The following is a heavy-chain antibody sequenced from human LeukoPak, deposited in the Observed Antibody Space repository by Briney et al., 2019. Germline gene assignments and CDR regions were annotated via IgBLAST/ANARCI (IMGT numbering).Heavy chain of an antibody. Sequence: GGTLRLSCAASGFTFSSYGMHWVRQAPGKGLEWVAVISYDGSNKYYADSVKVRFTISRDNSKNTLYLQMNSLRAEDTAVYYCAKAGVDGTKYYYDISGYYYYNWFDPWGQGTLVTVSS. J-gene: IGHJ5*02. D-gene: IGHD3-22*01. V-gene: IGHV3-30*18. CDR2: ISYDGSNK. CDR1: GFTFSSYG. CDR3: AKAGVDGTKYYYDISGYYYYNWFDP.